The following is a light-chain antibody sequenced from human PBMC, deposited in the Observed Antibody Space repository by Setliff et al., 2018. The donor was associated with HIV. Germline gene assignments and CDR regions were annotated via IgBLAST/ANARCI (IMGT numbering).Light chain of an antibody. CDR2: NNN. J-gene: IGLJ1*01. Sequence: QSALAQPPSASGTPGQRVTISCSGSSSNIGSNTVNWYQQLPGTAPKLLIYNNNQRPSGVPDRFSDSKSGTSASLAISGLQSEDEADYYCAAWDNSLNGQVFGTGTKV. V-gene: IGLV1-44*01. CDR3: AAWDNSLNGQV. CDR1: SSNIGSNT.